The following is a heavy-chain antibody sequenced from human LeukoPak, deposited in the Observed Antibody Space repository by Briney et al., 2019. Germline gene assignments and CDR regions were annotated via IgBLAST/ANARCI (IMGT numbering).Heavy chain of an antibody. Sequence: PGGSLRLSCAASGFTFSSYGMHWVRQAPGKGLEWVAVIWYEGSNKYYADSVKGRFTISRDNFKNTLYLQMNSLRAEDTAVYYCARDNYYDSSGYYPYDAFDIWGQGTMVTVSS. CDR3: ARDNYYDSSGYYPYDAFDI. CDR1: GFTFSSYG. CDR2: IWYEGSNK. D-gene: IGHD3-22*01. J-gene: IGHJ3*02. V-gene: IGHV3-33*01.